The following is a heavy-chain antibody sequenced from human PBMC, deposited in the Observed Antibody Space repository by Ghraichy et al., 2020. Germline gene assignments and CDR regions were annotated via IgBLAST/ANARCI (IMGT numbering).Heavy chain of an antibody. CDR3: ARDLWFGESDY. CDR1: GFTFSSYS. CDR2: ISSSSSYI. Sequence: GGSLRLSCAASGFTFSSYSMNWVRQAPGKGLEWVSSISSSSSYIYYADSVKGRFTISRDNAKNSLYLQMNSLRAKDTAVYYCARDLWFGESDYWGQGTLVTVSS. D-gene: IGHD3-10*01. V-gene: IGHV3-21*01. J-gene: IGHJ4*02.